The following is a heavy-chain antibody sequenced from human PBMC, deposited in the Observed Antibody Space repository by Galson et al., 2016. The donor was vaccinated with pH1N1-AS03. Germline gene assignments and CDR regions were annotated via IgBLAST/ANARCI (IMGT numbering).Heavy chain of an antibody. CDR3: ARGYDYRAYYFRM. Sequence: ETLSLTCAVSGASISSSHNWWSWVRQPPGEGLEWIGEIFPSGTTNYNPSLKSRVVISFDKSKNQFSLRLNSVTAADTAVYYCARGYDYRAYYFRMWGQGTLVTVSS. CDR2: IFPSGTT. V-gene: IGHV4-4*02. J-gene: IGHJ4*02. D-gene: IGHD3-16*01. CDR1: GASISSSHNW.